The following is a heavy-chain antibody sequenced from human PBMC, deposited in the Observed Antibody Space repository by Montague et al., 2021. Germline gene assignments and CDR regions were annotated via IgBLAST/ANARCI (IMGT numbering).Heavy chain of an antibody. CDR3: TGGRLGTGDFDY. Sequence: TLSLTCTVSSDSLSSGDYSCTWSHQHPKNLLECRCYIYNGGSTYYNPSLKSRATTLEDASKNHFSLMLTSVTADDTAVYYCTGGRLGTGDFDYWGQGTTVTVSS. J-gene: IGHJ4*02. D-gene: IGHD7-27*01. CDR1: SDSLSSGDYS. CDR2: IYNGGST. V-gene: IGHV4-31*03.